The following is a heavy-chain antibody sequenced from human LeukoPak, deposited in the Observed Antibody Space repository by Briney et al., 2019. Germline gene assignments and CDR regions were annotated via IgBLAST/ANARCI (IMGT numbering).Heavy chain of an antibody. V-gene: IGHV3-48*03. D-gene: IGHD4-23*01. CDR2: ISSSGSTI. J-gene: IGHJ3*02. CDR1: GFTFSSYE. CDR3: AREGTRWEHYHDAFDI. Sequence: GGSLRLSCTASGFTFSSYEMNWVRQAPGKGLEWVSYISSSGSTIYYADSVKGRFTISRDNAKNSLYLQMNSLRAEDTAVYYCAREGTRWEHYHDAFDIWGQGTMVTVSS.